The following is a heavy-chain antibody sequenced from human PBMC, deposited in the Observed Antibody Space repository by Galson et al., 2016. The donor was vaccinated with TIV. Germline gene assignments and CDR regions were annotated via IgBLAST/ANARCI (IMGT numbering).Heavy chain of an antibody. CDR2: RSYDGSNE. D-gene: IGHD3-3*01. Sequence: LRLSCAASGLPFSSYTMHWVRQAPGKGLDWVAIRSYDGSNEYYADSVKGRFTISRDNSKNTLYLQMDSRRIEDTAVYYCARDGHDFWSGGANTLDFWGQGTLVTVSS. CDR3: ARDGHDFWSGGANTLDF. J-gene: IGHJ4*02. V-gene: IGHV3-30*04. CDR1: GLPFSSYT.